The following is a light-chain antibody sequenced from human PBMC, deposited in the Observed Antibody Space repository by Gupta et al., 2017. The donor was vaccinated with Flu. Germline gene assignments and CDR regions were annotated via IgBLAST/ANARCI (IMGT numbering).Light chain of an antibody. J-gene: IGKJ1*01. CDR1: QSLVYSDGNTY. CDR3: MQGSRWPWA. V-gene: IGKV2-30*01. CDR2: QVS. Sequence: VTLGQPASISCRSSQSLVYSDGNTYLQWFQQRPGQSPRRLIYQVSHRESGVPDRFSGSGSGTDFTLKISRVEAEDVGVYYCMQGSRWPWAFGQGTKVEIK.